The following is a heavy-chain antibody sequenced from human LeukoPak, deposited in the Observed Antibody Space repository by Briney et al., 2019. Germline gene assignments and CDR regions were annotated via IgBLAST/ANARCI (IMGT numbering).Heavy chain of an antibody. D-gene: IGHD1-26*01. V-gene: IGHV3-23*01. J-gene: IGHJ4*02. CDR2: ISDSGGST. CDR3: ATRGTYYLPHDY. CDR1: GFTFSNYA. Sequence: PGGSLRLSCAPSGFTFSNYAMTGVRQAPGKGLEWVSGISDSGGSTYYADSVKGRFTISRDNSKNTLCLQMNSVRAEDTAVYYCATRGTYYLPHDYWGQGTLVTVSS.